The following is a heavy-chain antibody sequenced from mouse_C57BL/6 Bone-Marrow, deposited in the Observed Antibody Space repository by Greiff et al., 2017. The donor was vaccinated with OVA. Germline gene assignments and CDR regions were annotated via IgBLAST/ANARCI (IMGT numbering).Heavy chain of an antibody. CDR2: IHPSDSDT. D-gene: IGHD2-4*01. Sequence: QVQLQQPGAELVKPGASVKVSCKASGYTFTSYWMHWVKQRPGQGLEWIGRIHPSDSDTNYNQKFKGKATLTVDKSSRTAYMQISSLTSDDSAVDYCAIIYYEYDGAWFAYWGQGTLVTVSA. CDR1: GYTFTSYW. V-gene: IGHV1-74*01. CDR3: AIIYYEYDGAWFAY. J-gene: IGHJ3*01.